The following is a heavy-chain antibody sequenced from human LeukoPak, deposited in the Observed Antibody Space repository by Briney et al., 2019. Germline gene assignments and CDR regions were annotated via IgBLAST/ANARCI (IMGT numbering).Heavy chain of an antibody. CDR3: ARRSGYDRRMGTLDF. D-gene: IGHD5-12*01. Sequence: ASVKVSCKASSYIFTSYGISWVRQAPGQGLEWMGWISAYNGDTNYAQKFQGRVTVTTDTSTTTAYMELRSLRSDDSAVYYCARRSGYDRRMGTLDFWGQGTLVTVSS. V-gene: IGHV1-18*01. J-gene: IGHJ4*02. CDR2: ISAYNGDT. CDR1: SYIFTSYG.